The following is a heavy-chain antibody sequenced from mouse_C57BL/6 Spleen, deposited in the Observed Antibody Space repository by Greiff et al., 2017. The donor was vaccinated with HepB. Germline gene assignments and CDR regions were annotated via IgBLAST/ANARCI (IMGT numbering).Heavy chain of an antibody. D-gene: IGHD1-1*01. V-gene: IGHV1-50*01. CDR3: ARPYGSSYWYFDV. CDR2: IDPSDSYT. CDR1: GYTFTSYW. J-gene: IGHJ1*03. Sequence: VQLQHPGAELVKPGASVKLSCKASGYTFTSYWMQWVKQRPGQGLEWIGEIDPSDSYTNYNQKFKGKATLTVDTSSSTAYVQLSSLTSEDSAVYYCARPYGSSYWYFDVWGTGTTVTVSS.